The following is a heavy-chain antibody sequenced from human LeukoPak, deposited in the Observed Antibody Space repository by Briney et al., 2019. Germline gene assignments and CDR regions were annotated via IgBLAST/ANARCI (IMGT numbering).Heavy chain of an antibody. CDR2: ISGSAETT. D-gene: IGHD3-10*01. V-gene: IGHV3-23*01. J-gene: IGHJ4*02. CDR3: AAFFGSGTYFIDY. Sequence: GRSLRLSCAASGFTFSNYVMTWVRQAPGKGLEWVSTISGSAETTYYADSVKGRFTISRDNSKNTLYLQMNSLKAEDTAVYYCAAFFGSGTYFIDYWGQGTLVSVSS. CDR1: GFTFSNYV.